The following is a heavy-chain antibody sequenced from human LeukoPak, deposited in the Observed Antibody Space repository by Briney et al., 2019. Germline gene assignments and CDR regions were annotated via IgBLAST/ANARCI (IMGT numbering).Heavy chain of an antibody. CDR1: GGSISSDNDY. CDR3: ARGLVGATGGSFDY. V-gene: IGHV4-61*02. Sequence: SQSLSLTCTVSGGSISSDNDYWSWIRQPAGKGLEWIGRIYASGTTNYNPSLKSRVTISVDTSKNQFSLKLSSVTAADTAVYYCARGLVGATGGSFDYWGQGTLVTVSS. J-gene: IGHJ4*02. D-gene: IGHD1-26*01. CDR2: IYASGTT.